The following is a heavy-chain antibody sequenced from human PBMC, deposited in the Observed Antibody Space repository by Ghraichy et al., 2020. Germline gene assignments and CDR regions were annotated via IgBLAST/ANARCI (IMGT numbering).Heavy chain of an antibody. CDR3: ARQTAAAGRPYYFDY. D-gene: IGHD6-13*01. V-gene: IGHV4-38-2*01. J-gene: IGHJ4*02. CDR1: GYSISSGYY. Sequence: SETLSLTCAVSGYSISSGYYWGWIRQPPGKGLEWIGSIYHSGSTYYNPSLKSRVTISVDTSKNQFSLKLSSVTAADTAVYYCARQTAAAGRPYYFDYWGQGTLVTVSS. CDR2: IYHSGST.